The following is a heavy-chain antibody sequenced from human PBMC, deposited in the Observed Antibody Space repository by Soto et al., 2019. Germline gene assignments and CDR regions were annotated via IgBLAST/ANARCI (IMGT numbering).Heavy chain of an antibody. D-gene: IGHD5-12*01. CDR2: INPSGGST. CDR3: ACSPGVDGYYHGMDV. Sequence: QVQLVQSGAEVKKPGASVKVSCKASGYTFTSYYMHWVRQAPGQGLEWMGIINPSGGSTSYAQKFQGRVTMTRDTSTSTVYMELSSLRSEDTAVYYCACSPGVDGYYHGMDVWGQGTTVTVSS. CDR1: GYTFTSYY. V-gene: IGHV1-46*01. J-gene: IGHJ6*02.